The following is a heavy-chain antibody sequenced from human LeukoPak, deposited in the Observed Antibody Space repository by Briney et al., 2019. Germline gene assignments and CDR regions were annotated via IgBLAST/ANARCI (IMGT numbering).Heavy chain of an antibody. J-gene: IGHJ4*02. D-gene: IGHD5-12*01. V-gene: IGHV4-59*01. CDR1: GGSISSYY. CDR2: IYYSGST. Sequence: SGTLSLTCAVSGGSISSYYWSWIRQPPGKGLEWIGYIYYSGSTNYSPSLKSRVTISVDTSKNQFSLKLSSVTAADTAVYYCARVGGYSGYAVIWGQGTLVTVSS. CDR3: ARVGGYSGYAVI.